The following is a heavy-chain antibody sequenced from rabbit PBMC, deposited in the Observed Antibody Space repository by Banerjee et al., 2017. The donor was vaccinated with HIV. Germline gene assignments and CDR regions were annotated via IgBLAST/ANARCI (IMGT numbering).Heavy chain of an antibody. Sequence: QEQLEESGGDLVKPEGSLTLTCTASGFSFSSSYWICWVRQAPGKGLEWIACIYAGSSGNTYYASWAKGRFTISKTSSTTVTLQMTSLTAADTATYFCAREQSYSFNLRGQGTLVTVS. V-gene: IGHV1S45*01. CDR2: IYAGSSGNT. CDR3: AREQSYSFNL. CDR1: GFSFSSSYW. J-gene: IGHJ4*01.